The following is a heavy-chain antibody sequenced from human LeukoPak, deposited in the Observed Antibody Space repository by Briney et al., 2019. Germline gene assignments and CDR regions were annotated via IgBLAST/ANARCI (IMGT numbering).Heavy chain of an antibody. CDR2: INPNSGGT. Sequence: ASVKVSCKASGYTFTGYYMHWVRQAPGQGLEWMGRINPNSGGTNYAQKFQGRVTMTRDTSISTAYMELSRLRSDDTAVYYCARADCTNGACYRGYGVDYWGQGTLVTVSS. V-gene: IGHV1-2*06. D-gene: IGHD2-8*01. CDR3: ARADCTNGACYRGYGVDY. CDR1: GYTFTGYY. J-gene: IGHJ4*02.